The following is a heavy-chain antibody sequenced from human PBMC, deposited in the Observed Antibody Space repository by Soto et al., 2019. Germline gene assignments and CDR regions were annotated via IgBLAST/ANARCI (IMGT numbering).Heavy chain of an antibody. D-gene: IGHD3-3*01. CDR1: GYTFNKYD. CDR2: ISPNSGRP. Sequence: ASVKVSCKASGYTFNKYDITWVRQAPGQGLEWLGLISPNSGRPSYAQKFEGRVTMTTDTSTTTAYLELRSLRSDDTAVYYCVRQYYDFWTDYPDYDYWGQGTLVTVSS. J-gene: IGHJ4*02. CDR3: VRQYYDFWTDYPDYDY. V-gene: IGHV1-18*04.